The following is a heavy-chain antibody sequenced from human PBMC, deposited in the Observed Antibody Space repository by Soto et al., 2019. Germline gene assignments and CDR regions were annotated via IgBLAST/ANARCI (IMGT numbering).Heavy chain of an antibody. D-gene: IGHD2-15*01. Sequence: EVQLVESGGGLVQPGGSLRLSCAASGFTFSASSIHWVRQASGKGLEWVGRIRSNANSYATAYAESVKGRFTISRDDSKNTAYLQRNSLKTDDTAVYFCARHVVGGDYWGQGTLVTVSS. V-gene: IGHV3-73*01. CDR2: IRSNANSYAT. J-gene: IGHJ4*02. CDR3: ARHVVGGDY. CDR1: GFTFSASS.